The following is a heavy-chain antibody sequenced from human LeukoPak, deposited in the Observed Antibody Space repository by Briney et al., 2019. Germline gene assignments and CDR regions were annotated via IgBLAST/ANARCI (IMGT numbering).Heavy chain of an antibody. Sequence: PGGSLRLSCAASGFTFSRFTMNWVRQAPGKGLEWVSSISSSSSYIYYADSVKGRFTISRDNARKSLYLQMNSLRAEDTAVYYCAKGPYSGFSWGQGTLVTVSS. CDR3: AKGPYSGFS. V-gene: IGHV3-21*01. CDR1: GFTFSRFT. D-gene: IGHD1-26*01. CDR2: ISSSSSYI. J-gene: IGHJ5*02.